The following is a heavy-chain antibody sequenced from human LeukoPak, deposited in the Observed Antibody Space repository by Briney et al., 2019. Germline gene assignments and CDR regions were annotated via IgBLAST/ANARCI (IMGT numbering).Heavy chain of an antibody. CDR2: IYHSGST. CDR3: ATHIYSSSWYYFDY. Sequence: SETLSLTCAVSGGSISSSNWWSWVRQPPGKGLEWIGEIYHSGSTNYNPSLKSRVTISVDTSKNQFSLKLSSVTAADTAVYYCATHIYSSSWYYFDYWGQGTLVTVSS. D-gene: IGHD6-13*01. J-gene: IGHJ4*02. CDR1: GGSISSSNW. V-gene: IGHV4-4*02.